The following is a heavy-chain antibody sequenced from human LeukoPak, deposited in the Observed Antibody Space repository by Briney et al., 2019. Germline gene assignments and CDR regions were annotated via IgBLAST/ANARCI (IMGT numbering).Heavy chain of an antibody. V-gene: IGHV1-58*01. J-gene: IGHJ6*02. CDR3: ARDLTPYYYYGMDV. CDR2: IVVGSGNT. D-gene: IGHD4-23*01. CDR1: GFTFTSSA. Sequence: SVKVSCKASGFTFTSSAVQWVRQARGQRLEWIGWIVVGSGNTNYAQKFQGRVTITADKSTSTAYMELSSLRSEDTAVYYCARDLTPYYYYGMDVWGQGTTVTVSS.